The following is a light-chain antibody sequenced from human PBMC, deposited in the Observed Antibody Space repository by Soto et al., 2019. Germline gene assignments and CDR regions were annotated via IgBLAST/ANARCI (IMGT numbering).Light chain of an antibody. CDR3: SSYRSSSTYV. V-gene: IGLV2-14*03. J-gene: IGLJ1*01. CDR2: DVS. CDR1: SSDVGAYNS. Sequence: QSALTQPASVSGSPGQSITISCTGTSSDVGAYNSVCWYQQHPGKAPKLMMSDVSSRASGLSDRFSGSKSGNTASLTSSGLQTGYEADYYCSSYRSSSTYVFGTGTKVTVL.